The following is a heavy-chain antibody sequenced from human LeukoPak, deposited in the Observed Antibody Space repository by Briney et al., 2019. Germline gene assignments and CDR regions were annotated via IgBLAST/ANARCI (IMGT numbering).Heavy chain of an antibody. D-gene: IGHD5-24*01. V-gene: IGHV3-7*05. J-gene: IGHJ5*02. CDR1: GFTFSNYW. CDR2: IKEDGSEK. CDR3: ARASDPWLQLT. Sequence: GGSLRLSCAASGFTFSNYWMRWVRQAPGEGREWVGNIKEDGSEKRYADSVRGRFSISRDNAQTSLYLQMNSLRAEATAVYYCARASDPWLQLTWGQGTLVTVSS.